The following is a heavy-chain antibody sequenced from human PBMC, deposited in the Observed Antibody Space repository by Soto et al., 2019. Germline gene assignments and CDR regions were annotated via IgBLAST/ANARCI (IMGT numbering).Heavy chain of an antibody. CDR3: ARVVYFDRSAYGL. D-gene: IGHD3-22*01. CDR2: ISGDSNYI. CDR1: GFSFSGYN. Sequence: TGGSLRPSCAASGFSFSGYNMNWVRQAPGKGLEWVSSISGDSNYIYYADSVQGRFTISRDNAKNSVYLQMNSLRAEDTAVYYCARVVYFDRSAYGLWGQGTMVTVSS. J-gene: IGHJ3*01. V-gene: IGHV3-21*01.